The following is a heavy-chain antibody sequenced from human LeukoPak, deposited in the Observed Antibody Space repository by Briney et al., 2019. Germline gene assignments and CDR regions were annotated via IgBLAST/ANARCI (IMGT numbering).Heavy chain of an antibody. CDR1: GFTFSSYS. V-gene: IGHV3-21*01. Sequence: GGSLRLSCAASGFTFSSYSMNWVRQAPGKGLEWVSSISSSSSYIYYADSVKGRFTISRDNAKNSLYLQMNSLRAEDTAVYYCARDSIAAAGTDAFDIWGQGTMVTVSS. CDR2: ISSSSSYI. D-gene: IGHD6-13*01. J-gene: IGHJ3*02. CDR3: ARDSIAAAGTDAFDI.